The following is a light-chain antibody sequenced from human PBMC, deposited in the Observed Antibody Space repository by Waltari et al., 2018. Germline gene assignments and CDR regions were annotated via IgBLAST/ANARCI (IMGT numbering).Light chain of an antibody. J-gene: IGKJ4*01. V-gene: IGKV1-5*03. Sequence: DVRLTQSPSTLSASVGDRVSITCRANQDISVCVTWYQQKPGQAPKLRIYKASTLQNGVPSRFSGSGSGTEFTLTITNLQPDDFATYYCQQYNDYFPFGGGTTVEI. CDR3: QQYNDYFP. CDR2: KAS. CDR1: QDISVC.